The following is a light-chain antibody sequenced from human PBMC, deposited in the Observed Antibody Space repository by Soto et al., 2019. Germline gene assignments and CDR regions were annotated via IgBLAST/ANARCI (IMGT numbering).Light chain of an antibody. CDR3: QQYNNWPPDRT. CDR2: GAS. V-gene: IGKV3-15*01. CDR1: QSVGSN. J-gene: IGKJ1*01. Sequence: EIVMTQSPATLSVSPGERATLSCRASQSVGSNLARYQQKPCQAPSLLIYGASTRATGIPARFSGSGSGTELPLTISSLKSEDFAIYFCQQYNNWPPDRTFGQGTKGEIK.